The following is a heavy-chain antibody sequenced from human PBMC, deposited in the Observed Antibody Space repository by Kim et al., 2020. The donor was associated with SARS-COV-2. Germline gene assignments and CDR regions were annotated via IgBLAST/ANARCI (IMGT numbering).Heavy chain of an antibody. Sequence: SQTLSLTCAISGDSVSSNSAAWNWIRQSPSRGLEWLGRTYYRSKWYNDYAVSVKSRITINPDTSKNQFSLQLNSVTPEDTAVYYCAREGQPYTSAHHAQYSSSWYLDYWGQGTLVTISS. V-gene: IGHV6-1*01. CDR3: AREGQPYTSAHHAQYSSSWYLDY. D-gene: IGHD6-13*01. CDR2: TYYRSKWYN. J-gene: IGHJ4*02. CDR1: GDSVSSNSAA.